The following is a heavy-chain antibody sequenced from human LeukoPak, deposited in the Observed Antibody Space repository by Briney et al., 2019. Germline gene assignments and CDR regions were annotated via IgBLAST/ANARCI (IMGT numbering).Heavy chain of an antibody. CDR3: LKDNCGVGDY. Sequence: GGSLRLSCSVSGFFFSTYAMHWVRQAPGKGLEYVSSITSYGDNTYYADSVKGRFTISRDNSKNTLYLQMSSLRAEDTAIYYCLKDNCGVGDYGGQGTLVTVSS. J-gene: IGHJ4*02. CDR2: ITSYGDNT. V-gene: IGHV3-64D*09. CDR1: GFFFSTYA. D-gene: IGHD7-27*01.